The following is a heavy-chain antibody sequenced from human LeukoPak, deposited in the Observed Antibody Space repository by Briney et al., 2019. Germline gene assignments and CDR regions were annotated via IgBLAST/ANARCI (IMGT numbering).Heavy chain of an antibody. CDR2: INPSGGSS. D-gene: IGHD2-8*01. CDR1: GYNFIGYY. CDR3: AREDVVLVDAVRYYYYGLDV. V-gene: IGHV1-46*01. J-gene: IGHJ6*02. Sequence: ASVKVSCKASGYNFIGYYMHWVRQAPGQGLEWMAIINPSGGSSSSAQKFQDRVTMTRDTSTSTVYMELSSLKSEDTAVYYCAREDVVLVDAVRYYYYGLDVWGQGTTVTVSS.